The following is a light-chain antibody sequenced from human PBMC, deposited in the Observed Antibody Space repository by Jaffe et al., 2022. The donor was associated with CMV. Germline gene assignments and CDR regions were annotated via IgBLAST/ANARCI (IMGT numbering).Light chain of an antibody. CDR1: QSIRSY. CDR2: AAS. Sequence: DIQMTQSPSSLSASVGDRVTITCRASQSIRSYLNWYQQKPGKAPKLLIYAASSLQSGVPARFSGSGSGTDFTLSINSLQPEDFATYFCQQSYSTPPTFGQGTKVVIK. J-gene: IGKJ1*01. CDR3: QQSYSTPPT. V-gene: IGKV1-39*01.